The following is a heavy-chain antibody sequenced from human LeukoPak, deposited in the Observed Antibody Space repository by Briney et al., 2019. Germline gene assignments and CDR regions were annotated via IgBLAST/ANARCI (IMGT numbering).Heavy chain of an antibody. D-gene: IGHD3-3*01. Sequence: GGSLRLSCAASGFTFSSYGMSWVRQAPGKGLEWVSAISGSGGSTYYADSVKGRFTISRDNSKNTLYLQMNSLRAEDTAVYYCARGSIKIFGEVIKQTRPIDYWGQGTLVTVSS. V-gene: IGHV3-23*01. CDR2: ISGSGGST. CDR3: ARGSIKIFGEVIKQTRPIDY. J-gene: IGHJ4*02. CDR1: GFTFSSYG.